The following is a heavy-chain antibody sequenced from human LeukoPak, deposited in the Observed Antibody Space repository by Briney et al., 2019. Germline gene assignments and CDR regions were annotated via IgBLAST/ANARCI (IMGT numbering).Heavy chain of an antibody. V-gene: IGHV4-4*07. J-gene: IGHJ3*02. CDR3: ARGENNWNDVYAFDI. CDR1: GGSISSYY. D-gene: IGHD1-20*01. CDR2: IYTSGST. Sequence: PSGTLSLTCTVSGGSISSYYWSWIRQPAGKGLEWIGRIYTSGSTNYNPSLKSRVTMSVDTSKNQFSLKLSSVTAADTAVYYCARGENNWNDVYAFDIWGQGTMVTVSS.